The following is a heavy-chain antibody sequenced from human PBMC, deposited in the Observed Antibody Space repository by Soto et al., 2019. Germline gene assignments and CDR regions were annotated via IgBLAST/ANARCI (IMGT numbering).Heavy chain of an antibody. CDR1: GYTFTSYA. CDR2: INAGNGNT. D-gene: IGHD2-2*01. J-gene: IGHJ1*01. Sequence: ASVKVSCKASGYTFTSYAMHWVRQAPGQRLEWMGWINAGNGNTKYSQKFQGRVTITRDTSASTAYMELSSLRSEDTAVYYCARGDVVVPAAILYFQHWGQGTLVTVSS. V-gene: IGHV1-3*01. CDR3: ARGDVVVPAAILYFQH.